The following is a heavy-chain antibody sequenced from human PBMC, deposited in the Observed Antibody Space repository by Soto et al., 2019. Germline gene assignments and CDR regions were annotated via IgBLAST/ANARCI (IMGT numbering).Heavy chain of an antibody. D-gene: IGHD3-10*01. V-gene: IGHV1-8*01. J-gene: IGHJ6*02. CDR1: GYTFTSYD. CDR3: ARRGSQIHYGLDV. CDR2: MNPNSGKT. Sequence: QVQLVQSGAEVKKPGASVKVSCKSSGYTFTSYDINWVRQATGQGLEWMGWMNPNSGKTGYAQNFKGRVTMTRNTSISTAYMELGSLRSDDTAVYYCARRGSQIHYGLDVWGQGTTVTVSS.